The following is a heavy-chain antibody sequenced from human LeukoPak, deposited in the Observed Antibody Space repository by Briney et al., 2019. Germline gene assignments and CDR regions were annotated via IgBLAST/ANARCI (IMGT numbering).Heavy chain of an antibody. Sequence: ASVKVSCKASGYSLTSYGISWVRQAPGQGLEWMGWISAYNGNTNYAQKLQGRVTMTTDTSTSTAYMELRSLRSDDTAVYYCARDEDDFWNGYYYMDVWGKGTTVTVSS. J-gene: IGHJ6*03. CDR1: GYSLTSYG. D-gene: IGHD3-3*01. CDR2: ISAYNGNT. CDR3: ARDEDDFWNGYYYMDV. V-gene: IGHV1-18*01.